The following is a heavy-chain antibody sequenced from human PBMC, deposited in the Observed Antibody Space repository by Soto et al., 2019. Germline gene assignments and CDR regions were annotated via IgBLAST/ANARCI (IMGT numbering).Heavy chain of an antibody. D-gene: IGHD6-19*01. CDR1: GFTFSDYY. J-gene: IGHJ4*02. Sequence: EVQLVESGGGLVQPGGSLRLSCAVSGFTFSDYYMDWVRQAPGKGLEWVCRTRNKANSYTTEYAPSVKGRFIISRDDSKNSLHLQMNILKTEDTAVYFCARGDLASGWRDFDLWGQGTLVTVSS. CDR3: ARGDLASGWRDFDL. CDR2: TRNKANSYTT. V-gene: IGHV3-72*01.